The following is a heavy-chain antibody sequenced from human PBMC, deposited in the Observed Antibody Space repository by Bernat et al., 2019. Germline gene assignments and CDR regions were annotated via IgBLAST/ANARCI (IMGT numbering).Heavy chain of an antibody. CDR1: YG. Sequence: YGISWENNAPGQGLEWMGWISAYNGNTNYAQKLQGRVTMTTETSTSTAYRLLRSLRSDDTAVYYCARGLRAVAGTIFRGFLSYWGQGTLVTVSS. CDR3: ARGLRAVAGTIFRGFLSY. D-gene: IGHD6-19*01. CDR2: ISAYNGNT. J-gene: IGHJ4*02. V-gene: IGHV1-18*01.